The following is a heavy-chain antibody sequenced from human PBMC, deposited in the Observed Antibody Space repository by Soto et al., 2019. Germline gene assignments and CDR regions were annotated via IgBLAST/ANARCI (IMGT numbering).Heavy chain of an antibody. J-gene: IGHJ6*02. CDR3: ARFYGSGSYYNSYYYYGMAV. CDR2: MNPNSGNT. D-gene: IGHD3-10*01. CDR1: GYTFTSYD. V-gene: IGHV1-8*01. Sequence: ASVKVSCKASGYTFTSYDINWVRQATGQGLEWMGWMNPNSGNTGYAQKFQGRVTMTRNTSISTAYMELSSLRSEDTAVYYCARFYGSGSYYNSYYYYGMAVWGQGTTVTVSS.